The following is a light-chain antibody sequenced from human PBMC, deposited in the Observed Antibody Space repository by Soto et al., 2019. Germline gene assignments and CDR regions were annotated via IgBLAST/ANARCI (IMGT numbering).Light chain of an antibody. CDR3: QQYNNGSS. CDR1: QSVSSN. Sequence: IVMTQSPATLSVSPGERATLSCRASQSVSSNLAWYQQNPGQAPRLLIYGPSSRATGIPAGSSGSGSGTEFTLTLSSLQSEDVAVYYCQQYNNGSSFGQGTKVQIK. J-gene: IGKJ1*01. V-gene: IGKV3-15*01. CDR2: GPS.